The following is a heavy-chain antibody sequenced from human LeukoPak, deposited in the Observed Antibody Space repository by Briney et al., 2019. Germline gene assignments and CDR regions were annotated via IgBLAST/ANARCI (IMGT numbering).Heavy chain of an antibody. D-gene: IGHD3-10*01. Sequence: PGGSLRLSCVASGFTFSSYWMSWVRQAPEKGLEWVANIKQDGSEEYYVDSVKGRFTISRDNAKNSVYLQMNSLRAEDTAVYYCARANYGADYWGQGTLVTVSS. CDR1: GFTFSSYW. CDR2: IKQDGSEE. V-gene: IGHV3-7*03. CDR3: ARANYGADY. J-gene: IGHJ4*02.